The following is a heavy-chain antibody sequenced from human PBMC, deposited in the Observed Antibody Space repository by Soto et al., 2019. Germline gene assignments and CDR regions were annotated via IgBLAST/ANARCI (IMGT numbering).Heavy chain of an antibody. J-gene: IGHJ4*02. V-gene: IGHV3-21*01. CDR3: AREGYSYGPIDY. D-gene: IGHD5-18*01. CDR2: ISSSSSYI. Sequence: GGSLRLSCAASGFTFSSYSMNWDRQAPGKGLEWVSSISSSSSYIYYADSVKGRFTISRDNAKNSLYLQMNSLRAEDTAVYYCAREGYSYGPIDYWGQGTLVTVSS. CDR1: GFTFSSYS.